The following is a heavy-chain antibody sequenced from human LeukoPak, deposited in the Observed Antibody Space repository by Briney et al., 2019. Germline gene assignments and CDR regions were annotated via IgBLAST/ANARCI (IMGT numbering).Heavy chain of an antibody. CDR3: AKLFITNDAFDI. V-gene: IGHV3-23*01. Sequence: GGSLRLSCAASGFPFSRYDMSWVREAPGKALEGVSAIIGSGSSTYYADSVKGRFTISRDNSKNTLYLRMNSLRAEDTAVYYCAKLFITNDAFDIWGQGTMVTVSS. CDR1: GFPFSRYD. D-gene: IGHD3-22*01. CDR2: IIGSGSST. J-gene: IGHJ3*02.